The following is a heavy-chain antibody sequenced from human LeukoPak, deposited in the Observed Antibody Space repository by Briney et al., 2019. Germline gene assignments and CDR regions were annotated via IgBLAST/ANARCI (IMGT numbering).Heavy chain of an antibody. Sequence: ASVKVSCKASGYTFTGYYMHWVRQAPGQGLEWMGWINPNSGGTNYAQKFQGRVTMTRDTSISTAYMELSRLRSGDTAVYYCATLSGSYGLDFDYWGQGTLVTVSS. CDR3: ATLSGSYGLDFDY. J-gene: IGHJ4*02. CDR2: INPNSGGT. D-gene: IGHD1-26*01. CDR1: GYTFTGYY. V-gene: IGHV1-2*02.